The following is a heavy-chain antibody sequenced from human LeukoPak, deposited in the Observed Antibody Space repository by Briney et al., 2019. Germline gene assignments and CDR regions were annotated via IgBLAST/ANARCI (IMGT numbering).Heavy chain of an antibody. CDR2: INPSSGGT. Sequence: GSVKVSCKASGYTFTGFYMHWVRQAPGQGLEWMGWINPSSGGTSYALNFQGRVTMTRDTSISTAYMELSRLTSDDTAMYYCAKHDYGGQRGAFDIWGQGTMVTVSS. D-gene: IGHD4-23*01. CDR1: GYTFTGFY. J-gene: IGHJ3*02. CDR3: AKHDYGGQRGAFDI. V-gene: IGHV1-2*02.